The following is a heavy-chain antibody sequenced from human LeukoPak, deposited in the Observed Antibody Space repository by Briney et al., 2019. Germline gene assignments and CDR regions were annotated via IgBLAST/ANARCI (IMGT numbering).Heavy chain of an antibody. CDR3: ARIAVAGFDY. V-gene: IGHV3-21*01. CDR2: ISSSSSYI. CDR1: GFTFSSYS. J-gene: IGHJ4*02. Sequence: GGSLRLSCAASGFTFSSYSMNWVRQAPGKGLEWVSSISSSSSYIYYADSVKGRFTISRDNAMNSLYLQMNSLRAEDTAVYYCARIAVAGFDYWGQGTLVTVSS. D-gene: IGHD6-19*01.